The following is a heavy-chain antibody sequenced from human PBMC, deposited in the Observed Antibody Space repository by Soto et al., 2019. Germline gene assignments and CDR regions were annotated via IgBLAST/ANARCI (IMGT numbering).Heavy chain of an antibody. CDR3: ARDPHASAFDV. CDR1: GSSLAGYD. Sequence: VQLQQWGAGLLKPSETLSPTCAVYGSSLAGYDWSWVRQPPGKGLEWVGEITPSGSTNYDPSLKSRVTISMDTSRNQFSLRLSSVTPADTAKYYCARDPHASAFDVWGRGTMVTVSS. CDR2: ITPSGST. J-gene: IGHJ3*01. V-gene: IGHV4-34*02.